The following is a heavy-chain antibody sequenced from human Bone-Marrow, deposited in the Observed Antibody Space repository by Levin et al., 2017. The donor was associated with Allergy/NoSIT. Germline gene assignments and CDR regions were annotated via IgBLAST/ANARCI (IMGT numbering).Heavy chain of an antibody. D-gene: IGHD3-16*01. CDR2: IWYDGSTK. J-gene: IGHJ4*02. CDR1: GFTFSGHG. CDR3: VRWGPDKRPDY. Sequence: PGGSLRLSCAASGFTFSGHGMHWVRQAPGKGLEWVAVIWYDGSTKYYADSVKGRFTISRDNSKNTLYLEMNSLRAEDTAVYYCVRWGPDKRPDYWGQGTLVTVSS. V-gene: IGHV3-33*01.